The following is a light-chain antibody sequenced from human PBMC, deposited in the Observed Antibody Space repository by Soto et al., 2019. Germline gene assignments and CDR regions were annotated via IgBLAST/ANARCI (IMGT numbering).Light chain of an antibody. Sequence: DIQMTQSPSTLSASVGDRVIITCRASQSISSWLAWYQQKPGKAPNLLIYKASTLKSGVPSRFSGSGSGTEFTLTISSLQPDDFATYSCQQYDNDSWTFGQGTKVEIK. CDR2: KAS. J-gene: IGKJ1*01. CDR1: QSISSW. CDR3: QQYDNDSWT. V-gene: IGKV1-5*03.